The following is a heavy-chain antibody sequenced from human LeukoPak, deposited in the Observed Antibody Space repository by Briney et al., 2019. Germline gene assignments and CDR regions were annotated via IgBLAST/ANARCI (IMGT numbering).Heavy chain of an antibody. CDR2: IIPIFGTA. Sequence: ASVKVSCKASGGTFSSSAISWVRQAPGQGLEWMGGIIPIFGTANYAQKFQGRVTITTDESTSTAYMELSSLRSEDTAVYYCARGKVRDYYDSSGYYSAHWFDPWGQGTLVTVSS. J-gene: IGHJ5*02. D-gene: IGHD3-22*01. V-gene: IGHV1-69*05. CDR3: ARGKVRDYYDSSGYYSAHWFDP. CDR1: GGTFSSSA.